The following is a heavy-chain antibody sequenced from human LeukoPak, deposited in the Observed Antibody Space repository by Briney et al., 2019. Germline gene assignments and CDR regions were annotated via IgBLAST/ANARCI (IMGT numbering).Heavy chain of an antibody. D-gene: IGHD3-22*01. V-gene: IGHV4-31*03. CDR1: GGSISSGGYS. Sequence: SETLSLTCTVSGGSISSGGYSWSWIRQHPGKGLEWIGYIYYSGSTYYNPSLKSRVTISVDTSKNQFSLKLSSVTAADTAVYYCARSGYSSGYYWGQGTPVTVSS. CDR2: IYYSGST. J-gene: IGHJ4*02. CDR3: ARSGYSSGYY.